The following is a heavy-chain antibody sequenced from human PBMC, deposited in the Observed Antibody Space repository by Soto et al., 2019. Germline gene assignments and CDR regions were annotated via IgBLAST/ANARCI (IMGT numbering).Heavy chain of an antibody. CDR1: GLTFDTYA. V-gene: IGHV3-23*01. CDR2: ISGSGDSA. J-gene: IGHJ4*02. Sequence: EVQLLESGGKLVQPGGSLRLSCAASGLTFDTYAMSWVRQAPGKGLEWVSGISGSGDSAYYADSVKGRFTISRDNSKNTLYLQLNSLRAEDPAVYYCATDFKAYYGFNHFDYWGQGTLVTVSS. CDR3: ATDFKAYYGFNHFDY. D-gene: IGHD3-3*01.